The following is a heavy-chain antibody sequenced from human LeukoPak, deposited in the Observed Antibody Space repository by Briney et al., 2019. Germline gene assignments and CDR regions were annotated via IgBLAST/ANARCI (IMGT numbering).Heavy chain of an antibody. Sequence: PGGSLRLSCAASGFRFSTYSMNWVRQAPGKGLEWVSTISSSSYIYYADSVKGRFTISRDNAKNSLYLEMNSLRAEDTAVYYCAIAAAGPYYFDYWGQGALVTVSS. D-gene: IGHD6-13*01. J-gene: IGHJ4*02. CDR1: GFRFSTYS. V-gene: IGHV3-21*01. CDR2: ISSSSYI. CDR3: AIAAAGPYYFDY.